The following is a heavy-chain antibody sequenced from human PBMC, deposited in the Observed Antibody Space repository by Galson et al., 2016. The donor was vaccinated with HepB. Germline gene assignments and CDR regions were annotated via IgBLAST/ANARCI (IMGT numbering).Heavy chain of an antibody. Sequence: CAISGDSVSSNSAAWNWIRQSPSRGLEWLGRTYYRSKWYNDYAVSVKSRIIVNPDTSKNQFSLQLNSVTPEGTAVYYCVEQRKGAPYGMDVWGKGTTVTVSP. CDR2: TYYRSKWYN. V-gene: IGHV6-1*01. D-gene: IGHD1/OR15-1a*01. J-gene: IGHJ6*04. CDR1: GDSVSSNSAA. CDR3: VEQRKGAPYGMDV.